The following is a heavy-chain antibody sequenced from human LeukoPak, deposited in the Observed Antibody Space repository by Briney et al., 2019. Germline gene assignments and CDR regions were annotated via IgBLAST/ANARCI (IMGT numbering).Heavy chain of an antibody. Sequence: SETLSLTCAVSGGSISSSNWWSWVRQPPGQGLEWIGEIYHSGSTNYNPSLKSRVTISVDKSKNQFSLKLSPVTAADTAVYYCAREAVGVVPAAPYYYYGMDVWGQGTTVTVSS. CDR1: GGSISSSNW. J-gene: IGHJ6*02. CDR3: AREAVGVVPAAPYYYYGMDV. CDR2: IYHSGST. D-gene: IGHD2-2*01. V-gene: IGHV4-4*02.